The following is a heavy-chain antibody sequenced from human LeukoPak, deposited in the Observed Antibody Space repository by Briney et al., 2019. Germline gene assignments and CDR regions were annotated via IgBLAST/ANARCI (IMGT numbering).Heavy chain of an antibody. CDR1: GGSISNYS. D-gene: IGHD3-10*01. CDR3: ASSNLGSLGQFDP. Sequence: SETLSLTCTASGGSISNYSWSWIRQPPGKGLEWIGFIHSNGGANYNASLNSRATISRDTSRSQVSLKLTSVTAADTAVYYCASSNLGSLGQFDPWGQGTLVTVSS. V-gene: IGHV4-59*01. J-gene: IGHJ5*02. CDR2: IHSNGGA.